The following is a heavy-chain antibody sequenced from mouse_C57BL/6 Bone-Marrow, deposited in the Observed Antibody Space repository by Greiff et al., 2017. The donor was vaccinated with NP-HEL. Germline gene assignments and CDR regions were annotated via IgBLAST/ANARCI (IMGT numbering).Heavy chain of an antibody. V-gene: IGHV5-17*01. J-gene: IGHJ4*01. D-gene: IGHD1-1*01. CDR2: ISSGSSTI. CDR3: ARGYYYGSYYDAMDY. Sequence: EVKLMESGGGLVKPGGSLKLSCAASGFTFSDYGMHWVRQAPEKGLEWVAYISSGSSTIYYADKVKGRFTISRDNAKNTLFLQMTSLRSDDTAMYYCARGYYYGSYYDAMDYWGQGTSVTVSS. CDR1: GFTFSDYG.